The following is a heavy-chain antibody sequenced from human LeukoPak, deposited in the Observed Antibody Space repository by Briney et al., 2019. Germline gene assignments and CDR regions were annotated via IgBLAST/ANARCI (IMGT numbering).Heavy chain of an antibody. CDR3: ASHIAAAGPTRDYYYYGMDV. Sequence: SVTVSCKASGGTFSSYALSWVRQAPGQGLEWMGRIIPIFGIANYAQKFQGRVTITADKSTSTAYMELSSLRSEDTAVYYCASHIAAAGPTRDYYYYGMDVWGQGTTVTVSS. J-gene: IGHJ6*02. CDR1: GGTFSSYA. CDR2: IIPIFGIA. V-gene: IGHV1-69*04. D-gene: IGHD6-13*01.